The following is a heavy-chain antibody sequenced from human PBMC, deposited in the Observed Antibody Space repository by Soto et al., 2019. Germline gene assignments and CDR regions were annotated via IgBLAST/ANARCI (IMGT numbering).Heavy chain of an antibody. V-gene: IGHV1-58*01. D-gene: IGHD3-10*01. CDR1: GFTFTSSA. CDR2: IVVGSGNT. J-gene: IGHJ6*04. Sequence: SVKVSCKASGFTFTSSAVQWVRQARGQRLEWIGWIVVGSGNTNYAQKFQERVTITRDMSTSTAYMELSSLRSEDTAVYYCAAYVPGRVRYYYDMDVWGKGTTVTVSS. CDR3: AAYVPGRVRYYYDMDV.